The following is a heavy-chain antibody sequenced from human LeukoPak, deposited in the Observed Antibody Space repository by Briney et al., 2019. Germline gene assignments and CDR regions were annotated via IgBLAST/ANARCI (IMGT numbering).Heavy chain of an antibody. D-gene: IGHD6-6*01. CDR1: GASISSYY. CDR2: INYSGST. J-gene: IGHJ2*01. Sequence: PSETLSLTCTVSGASISSYYWSWIRQPPGKGLEWIGYINYSGSTNYNPSLKSRVAISVDTSKSQFSLKLSSVTAADAAVYYCARDVGSSDWYFDLWGRGTLVTVSS. V-gene: IGHV4-59*01. CDR3: ARDVGSSDWYFDL.